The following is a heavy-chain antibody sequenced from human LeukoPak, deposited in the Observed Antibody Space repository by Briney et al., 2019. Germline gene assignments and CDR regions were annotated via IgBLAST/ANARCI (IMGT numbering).Heavy chain of an antibody. CDR2: ISDDGSRK. V-gene: IGHV3-30*18. J-gene: IGHJ4*02. CDR1: GFTFSFSG. CDR3: AKDRSTTWSFDY. Sequence: GRSLRLSCAASGFTFSFSGMYWVRQAPGKGLEWVAFISDDGSRKYYADSVKGRFTISRDNSKNMLFLQMNSLRTGDTAVYYCAKDRSTTWSFDYWGQGTLVTVSS. D-gene: IGHD6-13*01.